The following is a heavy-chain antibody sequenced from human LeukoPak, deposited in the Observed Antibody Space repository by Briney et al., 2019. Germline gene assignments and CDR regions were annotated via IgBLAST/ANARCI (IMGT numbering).Heavy chain of an antibody. Sequence: GGSLRLSCVASGFTFSSYSMNWVRQAPGKGLEWVSSISSSSSYIYYADSVKGRFTISRDNAKNSLYLQMNNLRAEETAVYYCAREWEGDYWGQGTLVTVSS. CDR3: AREWEGDY. CDR2: ISSSSSYI. CDR1: GFTFSSYS. V-gene: IGHV3-21*01. D-gene: IGHD1-26*01. J-gene: IGHJ4*02.